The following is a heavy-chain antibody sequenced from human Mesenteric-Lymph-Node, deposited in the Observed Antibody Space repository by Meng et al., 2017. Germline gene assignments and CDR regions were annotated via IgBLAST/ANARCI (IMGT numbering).Heavy chain of an antibody. CDR1: GFTLSDHW. Sequence: GESLKISCSASGFTLSDHWMHWVRQAPGKGLVWVSRINSDGSDPTYADSVKGRFTISRDNSKNTLYLQMNSLRAEDTAVYYCARSTYYYGMDVWGQGTTVTVSS. V-gene: IGHV3-74*01. CDR3: ARSTYYYGMDV. CDR2: INSDGSDP. J-gene: IGHJ6*02.